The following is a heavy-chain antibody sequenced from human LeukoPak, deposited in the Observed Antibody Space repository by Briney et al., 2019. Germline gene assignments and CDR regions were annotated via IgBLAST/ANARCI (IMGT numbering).Heavy chain of an antibody. Sequence: SGGSLRLSCAGSGFTFSSSWIHWVRQAPGKGLVWVSRMNGDGSTIDYAASVKGRFTVSRDNAKNTLYLQMNSLSAEDTAVYYCARAGNYYFEYWGQGTLVTVSS. J-gene: IGHJ4*02. CDR1: GFTFSSSW. CDR2: MNGDGSTI. V-gene: IGHV3-74*01. D-gene: IGHD1-1*01. CDR3: ARAGNYYFEY.